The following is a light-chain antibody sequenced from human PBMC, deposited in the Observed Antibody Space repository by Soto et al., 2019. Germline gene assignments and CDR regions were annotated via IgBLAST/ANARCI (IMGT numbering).Light chain of an antibody. CDR1: QSVSSY. Sequence: EIVLTQSPATLSLSPGERATLSCRASQSVSSYLAWYQQKPGQAPRLLIYDASNRATGIPARFSGSGSWTDFTLTISSLEPEDFAVYYCQQRSNWPPLITFGQGTRLEIK. CDR2: DAS. CDR3: QQRSNWPPLIT. V-gene: IGKV3-11*01. J-gene: IGKJ5*01.